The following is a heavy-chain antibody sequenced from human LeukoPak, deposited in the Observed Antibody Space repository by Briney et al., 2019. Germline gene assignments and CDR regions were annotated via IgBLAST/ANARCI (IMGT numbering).Heavy chain of an antibody. CDR3: ARAGIAAAGTVEELDY. D-gene: IGHD6-13*01. Sequence: SETLSLTFTVSGGSISSGDYYWSWIRQPPGKGLEWIGYIYYSGSTYYNPSLKSRVTISVDTSKNQFSLKLSSVTAADTAVYYCARAGIAAAGTVEELDYWGQGTLVTVSS. CDR1: GGSISSGDYY. CDR2: IYYSGST. J-gene: IGHJ4*02. V-gene: IGHV4-30-4*01.